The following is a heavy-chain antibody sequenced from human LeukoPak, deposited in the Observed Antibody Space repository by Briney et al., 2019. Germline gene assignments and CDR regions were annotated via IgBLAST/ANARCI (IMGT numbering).Heavy chain of an antibody. Sequence: GGSLRLSCAASGFTVTSNYMTWVRQAPGKGLEWVSVIYGGGSTYYADSVKGRFTIFRDNSKNTLYLQMNNLRAEDTAVYYCATGTSRIFNYWGQGTLVTVSS. V-gene: IGHV3-66*01. J-gene: IGHJ4*02. CDR1: GFTVTSNY. CDR3: ATGTSRIFNY. CDR2: IYGGGST.